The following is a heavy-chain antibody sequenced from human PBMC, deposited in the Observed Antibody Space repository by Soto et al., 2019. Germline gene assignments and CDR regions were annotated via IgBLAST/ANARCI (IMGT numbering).Heavy chain of an antibody. CDR1: GFTFSINW. CDR2: LNSDGSST. V-gene: IGHV3-74*01. CDR3: GKAVGWAPVDH. Sequence: GSLRLSCAAFGFTFSINWMHWVRQVPGKGLVWVSRLNSDGSSTSYADSVKGRFTISRDNAKNTLYLQMNTLRAEDTAVYYCGKAVGWAPVDHWGQGTLVTVSS. D-gene: IGHD1-26*01. J-gene: IGHJ4*02.